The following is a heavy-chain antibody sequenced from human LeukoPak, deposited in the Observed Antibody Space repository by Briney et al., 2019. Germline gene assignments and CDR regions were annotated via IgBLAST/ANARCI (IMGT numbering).Heavy chain of an antibody. CDR2: IYYSGTT. CDR3: ARDRGYNHHYFDY. Sequence: SETLSLTCTVSGGSISSGGYYWRWIRQPPGKGLEWVGYIYYSGTTNYNPSLKSRVTISVDTSKNQFSLKLSSVTAADTAVYYCARDRGYNHHYFDYWGQGTLVTVSS. CDR1: GGSISSGGYY. D-gene: IGHD5-24*01. V-gene: IGHV4-61*08. J-gene: IGHJ4*02.